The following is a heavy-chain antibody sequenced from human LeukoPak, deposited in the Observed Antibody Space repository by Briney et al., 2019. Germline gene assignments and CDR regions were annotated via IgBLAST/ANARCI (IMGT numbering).Heavy chain of an antibody. CDR2: IRYSGGEQ. CDR3: ASLTMIVVVQTNAFDI. D-gene: IGHD3-22*01. V-gene: IGHV3-30*02. Sequence: GGSLRLSCAASGFTLSHYALHWVRQAPGKGLEWVAFIRYSGGEQFYAESVKGRFTISRDNSKNTLYPQMNSLRAEDTAVYYCASLTMIVVVQTNAFDIWGQGTMVTVSS. J-gene: IGHJ3*02. CDR1: GFTLSHYA.